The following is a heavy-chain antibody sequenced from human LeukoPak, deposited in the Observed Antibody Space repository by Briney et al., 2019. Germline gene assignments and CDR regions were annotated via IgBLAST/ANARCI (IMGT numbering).Heavy chain of an antibody. J-gene: IGHJ5*02. Sequence: SETLSLTCTVSGASISSYYYNWIRQTAGRGLEWIGRLYISGSTDYNPSLKSRVTISVDRSTNQFSLNLRSVTAADTAVYYCAAPYYYYDSSGYYPPWGQGTLVTVSS. V-gene: IGHV4-4*07. CDR1: GASISSYY. D-gene: IGHD3-22*01. CDR3: AAPYYYYDSSGYYPP. CDR2: LYISGST.